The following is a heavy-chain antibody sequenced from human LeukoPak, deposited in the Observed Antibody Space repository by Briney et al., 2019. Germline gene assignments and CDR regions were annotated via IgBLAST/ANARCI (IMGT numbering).Heavy chain of an antibody. D-gene: IGHD3-16*01. J-gene: IGHJ4*02. Sequence: SETLSLTCTVSGGSISSYYWSWIRQPPGKGLEWIGYIYYSGSTNYNPSLKGRVTISVDTSKNQFSLKLSSVTAADTAVYYRARIGYYRYFDYWGQGTLVTVSS. V-gene: IGHV4-59*01. CDR1: GGSISSYY. CDR2: IYYSGST. CDR3: ARIGYYRYFDY.